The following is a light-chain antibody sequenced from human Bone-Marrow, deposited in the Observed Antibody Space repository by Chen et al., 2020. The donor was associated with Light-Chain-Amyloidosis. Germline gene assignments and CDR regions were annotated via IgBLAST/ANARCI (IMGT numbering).Light chain of an antibody. V-gene: IGLV3-25*03. J-gene: IGLJ2*01. Sequence: SYELTQPPSVSVSPGPTARITCSGDDLPTKYAYWYQQKPGQAPVLVIHRDTERPSGISERVSGSSSGTTVTLTISGVQAEDEADYHCQSADSSGTYEVIFGGGTKLTVL. CDR2: RDT. CDR3: QSADSSGTYEVI. CDR1: DLPTKY.